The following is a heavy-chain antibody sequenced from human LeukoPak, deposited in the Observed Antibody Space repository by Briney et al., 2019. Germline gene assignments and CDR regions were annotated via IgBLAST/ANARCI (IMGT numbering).Heavy chain of an antibody. CDR3: ASLYGSGPNWFDP. V-gene: IGHV3-48*01. Sequence: GGSLRLSCSVSAFTFNTFDNFAMNWVRQAPGKGLEWVSYISSSSSTIYYADSVKGRFTISRDNAKNSLYLQMNSLRAEDTAVYYCASLYGSGPNWFDPWGQGTLVTVSS. CDR1: AFTFNTFD. J-gene: IGHJ5*02. D-gene: IGHD3-10*01. CDR2: ISSSSSTI.